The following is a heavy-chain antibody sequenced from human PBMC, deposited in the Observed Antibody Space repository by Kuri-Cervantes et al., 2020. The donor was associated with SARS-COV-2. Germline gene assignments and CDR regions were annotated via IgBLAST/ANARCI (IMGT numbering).Heavy chain of an antibody. J-gene: IGHJ6*02. Sequence: SETLSLTCTVSGGSISSYYWSWIRQHPGKGLEWIGYIYYSGSTYYNPSLKSRVTISVDTSKNQFSLNLNSVTAADTAVYYCARGRQPRSAYYYYYGMDVWGQGATVTVSS. D-gene: IGHD1-26*01. CDR2: IYYSGST. CDR3: ARGRQPRSAYYYYYGMDV. V-gene: IGHV4-59*12. CDR1: GGSISSYY.